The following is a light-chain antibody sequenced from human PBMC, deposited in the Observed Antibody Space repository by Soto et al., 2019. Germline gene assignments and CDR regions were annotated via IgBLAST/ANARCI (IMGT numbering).Light chain of an antibody. V-gene: IGKV3-20*01. J-gene: IGKJ1*01. CDR3: QHYGSSPRT. CDR1: QSVSSSY. Sequence: EIVLTQSPGTLSLSPGERATLSCRASQSVSSSYLAWYQQKPGQAPRLLIYGASSRATGIPDRFSGSGSGTDFTLTISRLEPEHFPVYYCQHYGSSPRTFGQGTKVEIK. CDR2: GAS.